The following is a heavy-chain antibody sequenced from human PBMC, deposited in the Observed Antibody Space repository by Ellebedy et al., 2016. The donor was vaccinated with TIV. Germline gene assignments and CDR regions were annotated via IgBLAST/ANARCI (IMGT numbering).Heavy chain of an antibody. CDR3: ARREGVRGEDY. CDR1: GFTFSSYS. V-gene: IGHV3-21*01. Sequence: GESLKISCVASGFTFSSYSMNWVRQVPGKGLEWVSSISSSSSYIYYADSVKGRFTISRDNAKSSLYLQMNSLRAEDTAVYYCARREGVRGEDYWGQGTLVTVSS. J-gene: IGHJ4*02. D-gene: IGHD3-10*01. CDR2: ISSSSSYI.